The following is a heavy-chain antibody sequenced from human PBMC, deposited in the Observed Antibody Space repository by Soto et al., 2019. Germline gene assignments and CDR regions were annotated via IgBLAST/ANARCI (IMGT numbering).Heavy chain of an antibody. V-gene: IGHV4-30-2*01. CDR2: ISHSGST. D-gene: IGHD3-22*01. CDR1: GGSISSGGYS. CDR3: ARVDSSGYLGMYYFDN. Sequence: PSETLSLTCAVSGGSISSGGYSWSWIRQPPGKGLEWIGYISHSGSTYYNPSLKSRVTISVDRSKNQFSLKLSSVTAADTAVYYCARVDSSGYLGMYYFDNWGQGTQVTAPQ. J-gene: IGHJ4*02.